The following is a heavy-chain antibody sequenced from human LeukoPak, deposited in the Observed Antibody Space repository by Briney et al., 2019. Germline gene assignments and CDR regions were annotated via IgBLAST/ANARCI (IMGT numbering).Heavy chain of an antibody. J-gene: IGHJ3*02. D-gene: IGHD6-13*01. CDR3: ARDQSVRLLQTSSTYFKHVFAI. CDR2: ISAYNGNT. V-gene: IGHV1-18*01. CDR1: GYTFTNYG. Sequence: ASVKVSCKASGYTFTNYGISWVRQAPGLGLEWMGWISAYNGNTNYAQKVQGRVTMTTDTSTSTAYMELRSLRFDDTAVYYCARDQSVRLLQTSSTYFKHVFAIWGQGSMVTVSS.